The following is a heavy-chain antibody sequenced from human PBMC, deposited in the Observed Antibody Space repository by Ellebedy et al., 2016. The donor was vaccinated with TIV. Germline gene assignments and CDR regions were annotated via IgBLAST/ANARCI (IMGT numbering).Heavy chain of an antibody. CDR2: IYNGAT. V-gene: IGHV3-23*03. CDR3: AKDLHYWSAADY. D-gene: IGHD3-3*02. CDR1: GFTFDSYW. Sequence: GGSLRLSCAVSGFTFDSYWMSWVRQAPGKGLEWVSGIYNGATHYADSVKGRFTISRDNSKNILYLQMTSLRAEDTALYYCAKDLHYWSAADYWGQGTLVTVSS. J-gene: IGHJ4*02.